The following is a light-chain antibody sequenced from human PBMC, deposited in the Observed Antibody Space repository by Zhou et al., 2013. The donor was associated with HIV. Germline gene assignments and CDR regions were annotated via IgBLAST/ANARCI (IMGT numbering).Light chain of an antibody. Sequence: DIVLTQSPGTLSSSPGERATLSCRASQSVRSSYLAWYQQRPGQAPRLLIYGASIRATGIPDRFSGSGSGTDFTLTISRLEPEDFAVYYCQQYGSSPITFGQGTRLETK. CDR3: QQYGSSPIT. CDR2: GAS. V-gene: IGKV3-20*01. J-gene: IGKJ5*01. CDR1: QSVRSSY.